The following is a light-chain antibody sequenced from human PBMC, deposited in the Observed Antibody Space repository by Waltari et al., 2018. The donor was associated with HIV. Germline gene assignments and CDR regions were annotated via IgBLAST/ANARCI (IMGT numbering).Light chain of an antibody. Sequence: QSVLTQPPSVSALPGQKVTISCSGSSSSFGNNYVSWYQQVPGTAPKLLIYDNNRRPSGIPDRFSGSKSGTSATLAITGLQTGDEADYYCGTWDNSLSAGFFGGGTKLTVL. J-gene: IGLJ2*01. CDR3: GTWDNSLSAGF. V-gene: IGLV1-51*01. CDR1: SSSFGNNY. CDR2: DNN.